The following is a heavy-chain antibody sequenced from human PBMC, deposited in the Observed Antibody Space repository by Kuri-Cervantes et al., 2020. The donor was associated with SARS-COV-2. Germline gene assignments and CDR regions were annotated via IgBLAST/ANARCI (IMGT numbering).Heavy chain of an antibody. Sequence: ASMKVSCKASGYTFTSYGISWVRQAPGQGLEWMGWISAYNGNTNYAQKLQGRVTMTTDTSTSTAYMELRSLRSDDTAVYYCAGDVTSSSSVVYYYYMDVWGKGTTVTVSS. CDR2: ISAYNGNT. V-gene: IGHV1-18*01. CDR3: AGDVTSSSSVVYYYYMDV. J-gene: IGHJ6*03. CDR1: GYTFTSYG. D-gene: IGHD6-6*01.